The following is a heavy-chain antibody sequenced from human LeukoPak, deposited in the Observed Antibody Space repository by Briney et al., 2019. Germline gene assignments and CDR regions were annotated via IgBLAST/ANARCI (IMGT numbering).Heavy chain of an antibody. CDR3: VRANTLQGVDV. CDR2: FSHRGGT. CDR1: GYSISSGYF. Sequence: PSETLSLTCAVSGYSISSGYFWGWIWQSPGKGLEWIGSFSHRGGTYYNPSLQSRVTISIDTSKNQFSLRLNSVTAADTAVYYCVRANTLQGVDVWGKRTTVTVSS. V-gene: IGHV4-38-2*01. J-gene: IGHJ6*04.